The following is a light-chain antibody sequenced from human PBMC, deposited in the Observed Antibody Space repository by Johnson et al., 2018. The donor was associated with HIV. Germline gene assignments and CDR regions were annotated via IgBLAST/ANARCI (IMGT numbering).Light chain of an antibody. CDR1: SSNIGNNY. Sequence: HSVLTQPPSMSAAPGQKVTISCSASSSNIGNNYVSWYQQLPGTAPKLLIYENNKRPSGIPDRFSGSKSGTSATLGITGLQTGDEADHYCGTWDSNLSVGNVFGTGTKVTVL. V-gene: IGLV1-51*02. CDR3: GTWDSNLSVGNV. CDR2: ENN. J-gene: IGLJ1*01.